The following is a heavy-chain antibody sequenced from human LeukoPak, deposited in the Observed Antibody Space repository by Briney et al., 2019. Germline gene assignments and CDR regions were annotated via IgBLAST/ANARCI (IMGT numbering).Heavy chain of an antibody. J-gene: IGHJ4*02. CDR3: ARVQLRPPFDY. D-gene: IGHD5-12*01. Sequence: SETLSLTCAVYGGSFSGYYWSWIRQPPGKGLEWTGEINHSGSTNYNPSLKSRVTISVDTSKNQFSLKLSSVAAADTAVYYCARVQLRPPFDYWGQGTLVTVSS. CDR1: GGSFSGYY. V-gene: IGHV4-34*01. CDR2: INHSGST.